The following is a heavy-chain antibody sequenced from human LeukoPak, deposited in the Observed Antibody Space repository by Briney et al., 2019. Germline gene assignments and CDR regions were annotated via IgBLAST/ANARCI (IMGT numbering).Heavy chain of an antibody. D-gene: IGHD3-10*01. Sequence: PSQTLSLTCTVSGTSFSSGGYYWSWLRQHPGKGLEWLGYIHFSDNTYYNPSLKSRLIMSLDTSKNQVSLKLISVTAADTAVYYCARGGLRLTLIRGIIPFDYWGLGTLVTVSS. CDR1: GTSFSSGGYY. CDR2: IHFSDNT. CDR3: ARGGLRLTLIRGIIPFDY. V-gene: IGHV4-31*03. J-gene: IGHJ4*02.